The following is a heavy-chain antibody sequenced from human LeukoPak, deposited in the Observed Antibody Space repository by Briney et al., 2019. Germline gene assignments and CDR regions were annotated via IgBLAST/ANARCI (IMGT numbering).Heavy chain of an antibody. CDR2: ISWNSGSI. Sequence: GRSLRLSCAASGFTFDDYAMHWVRQAPGKGLEWVSGISWNSGSIGYADSVKGRFTISRDNAKNSLYLHMNSLRAEDTALYYCAKRTPVGAFDIWGQGTMVTVSS. CDR3: AKRTPVGAFDI. V-gene: IGHV3-9*01. D-gene: IGHD1-14*01. CDR1: GFTFDDYA. J-gene: IGHJ3*02.